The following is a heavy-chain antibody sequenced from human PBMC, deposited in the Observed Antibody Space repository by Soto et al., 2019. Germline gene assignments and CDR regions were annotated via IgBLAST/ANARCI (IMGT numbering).Heavy chain of an antibody. CDR1: GYTFTSYA. D-gene: IGHD5-18*01. Sequence: VASVKVSCKASGYTFTSYAMHWVRQAPGQRLEWMGWINAGNGNTKYSQKFQGRVTITRDTSASTAYMELSSLRSEDTAVYYCARWSLMDGGRGYSYHYWGQGTLVTVSS. J-gene: IGHJ4*02. CDR3: ARWSLMDGGRGYSYHY. V-gene: IGHV1-3*01. CDR2: INAGNGNT.